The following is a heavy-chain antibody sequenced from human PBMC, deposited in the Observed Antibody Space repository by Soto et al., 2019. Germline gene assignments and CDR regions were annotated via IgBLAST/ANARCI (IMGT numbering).Heavy chain of an antibody. CDR3: ARVGLTYDYVWGSYRSDGMDV. V-gene: IGHV4-61*08. CDR2: IYYSGST. J-gene: IGHJ6*02. D-gene: IGHD3-16*02. CDR1: GGSISSGDYY. Sequence: SETLSLTCTVSGGSISSGDYYWSWIRQHPGKGLEWIGYIYYSGSTNYNPSLKSRVTISVDTSKNQFSLKLSSVTAADTAVYYCARVGLTYDYVWGSYRSDGMDVWGQGTMVT.